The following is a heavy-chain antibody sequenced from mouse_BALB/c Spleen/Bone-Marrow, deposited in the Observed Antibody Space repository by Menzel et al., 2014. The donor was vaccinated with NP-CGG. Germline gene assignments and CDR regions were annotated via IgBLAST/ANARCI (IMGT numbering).Heavy chain of an antibody. V-gene: IGHV1-11*01. CDR3: GRGENFDY. CDR1: GYTFTDHI. CDR2: IYPVRGET. Sequence: QVHVKQSGAELASPGASVTLSCKASGYTFTDHIMNWVKKRPGKGLEWIERIYPVRGETNYNQKFMGKATFSVDRSSSTVYMVLNSLTSEDPAVYYCGRGENFDYWGQGTTLTVSS. J-gene: IGHJ2*01.